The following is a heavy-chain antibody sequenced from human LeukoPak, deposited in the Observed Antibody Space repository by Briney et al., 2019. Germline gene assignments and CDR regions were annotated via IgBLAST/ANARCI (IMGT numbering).Heavy chain of an antibody. CDR1: GVSITGNTYY. CDR2: IYYSGST. J-gene: IGHJ4*02. Sequence: SETLSLTCDVSGVSITGNTYYWGWIRQPPGKGLEWIGTIYYSGSTYYRPSLKSRVTISMDRSKNQISLKMASVTAADTAIFYCARRRYDSSTYNFDSWGPGTLVTVSS. CDR3: ARRRYDSSTYNFDS. V-gene: IGHV4-39*01. D-gene: IGHD3-22*01.